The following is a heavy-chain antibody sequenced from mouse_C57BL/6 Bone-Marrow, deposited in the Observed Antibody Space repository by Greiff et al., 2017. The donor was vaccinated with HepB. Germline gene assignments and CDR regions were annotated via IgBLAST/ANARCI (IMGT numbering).Heavy chain of an antibody. V-gene: IGHV1-64*01. J-gene: IGHJ2*01. CDR1: GYTFTSYW. Sequence: QVQLQQPGAELVKPGASVKLSCKASGYTFTSYWMHWVKQRPGQGLEWIGMIHPNSGSTNYNEKFKSKATLTVDKSSSTAYMQLSSLTSEDSAVYYCARNYGSRGGDYFDYWGQGTTLTVSS. D-gene: IGHD1-1*01. CDR2: IHPNSGST. CDR3: ARNYGSRGGDYFDY.